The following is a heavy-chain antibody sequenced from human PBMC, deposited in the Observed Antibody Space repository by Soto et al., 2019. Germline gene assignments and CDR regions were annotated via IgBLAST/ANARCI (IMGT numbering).Heavy chain of an antibody. CDR3: ARGIAVAGRFDY. V-gene: IGHV4-59*01. Sequence: SETLSLTCTVSGGSISSYYWSWIRQPPGKGLEWIGYIYYSGSTNYNPSLKSRVTISVDTSKNQFSLKLSSVTAADTAVYYCARGIAVAGRFDYWGQGALVTVSS. CDR1: GGSISSYY. D-gene: IGHD6-19*01. CDR2: IYYSGST. J-gene: IGHJ4*02.